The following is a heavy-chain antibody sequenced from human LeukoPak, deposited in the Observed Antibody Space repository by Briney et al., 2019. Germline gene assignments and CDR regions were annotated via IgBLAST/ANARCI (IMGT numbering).Heavy chain of an antibody. D-gene: IGHD6-13*01. CDR1: GGSISSYY. CDR2: IYYSGST. CDR3: ARETYTSSQRDY. V-gene: IGHV4-59*12. Sequence: SETLSLTCTVSGGSISSYYWSWIRQPPGKGLEWIGYIYYSGSTNYNPSLKSRVTISVDTSKNQFALKLSSVTAADTAVYYCARETYTSSQRDYWGQGTLVTVSS. J-gene: IGHJ4*02.